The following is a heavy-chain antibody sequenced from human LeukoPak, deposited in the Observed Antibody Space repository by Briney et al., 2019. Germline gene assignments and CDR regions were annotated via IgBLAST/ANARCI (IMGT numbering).Heavy chain of an antibody. CDR1: GFTFSSYA. J-gene: IGHJ4*02. V-gene: IGHV3-23*01. D-gene: IGHD1-26*01. Sequence: GSLRLSCVASGFTFSSYAMSWVRQAPGKGLEWVSVISGSGRSTYYADSVKGRFTISRDNSNNTLYLQMNSLRAEDTAVYYCAKDLEWELEGVLREGFDYWGQGTLVTVSS. CDR2: ISGSGRST. CDR3: AKDLEWELEGVLREGFDY.